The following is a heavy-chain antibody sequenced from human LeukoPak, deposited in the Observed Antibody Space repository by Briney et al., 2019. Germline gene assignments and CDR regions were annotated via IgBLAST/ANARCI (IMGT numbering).Heavy chain of an antibody. CDR1: GFTFSSYS. D-gene: IGHD3-22*01. Sequence: GGSLRLSCEASGFTFSSYSMNWVRQAPGKGLEWVSSISSSSSYIYYADSVKGRFTISRDNAKNSLYLQMNSLRAEDTAVYYCSTLTPYYYDSSARPRVDYWGQGTLVTVSS. V-gene: IGHV3-21*01. J-gene: IGHJ4*02. CDR3: STLTPYYYDSSARPRVDY. CDR2: ISSSSSYI.